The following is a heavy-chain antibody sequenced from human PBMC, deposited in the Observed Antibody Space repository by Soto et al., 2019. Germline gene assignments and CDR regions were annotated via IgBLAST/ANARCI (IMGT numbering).Heavy chain of an antibody. CDR2: IYYSGST. CDR1: GGSISSGDYY. Sequence: SETLSITCTFSGGSISSGDYYGSWIRQPPGNGLEWIGYIYYSGSTYYNPSLKSRVTISVDTSKNQFSLKLSSVTAADTAVYYCARARWYYDSSGLLHPHYFDYWGQGTLVTVSS. V-gene: IGHV4-30-4*01. CDR3: ARARWYYDSSGLLHPHYFDY. J-gene: IGHJ4*02. D-gene: IGHD3-22*01.